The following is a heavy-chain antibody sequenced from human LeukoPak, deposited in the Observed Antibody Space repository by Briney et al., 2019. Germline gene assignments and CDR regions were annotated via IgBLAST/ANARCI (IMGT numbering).Heavy chain of an antibody. V-gene: IGHV3-7*03. Sequence: GGSLRLSCTASGFTFGDYAVSWFRQAPGKGLEWVANIRQDGDTKYYVDSVKGRFTISRDNAMNSLYLQMNSLRAEDTAIYYCARSLPYGTTWYGRSDFWGQGTLVTVSS. CDR3: ARSLPYGTTWYGRSDF. CDR2: IRQDGDTK. CDR1: GFTFGDYA. D-gene: IGHD6-13*01. J-gene: IGHJ4*02.